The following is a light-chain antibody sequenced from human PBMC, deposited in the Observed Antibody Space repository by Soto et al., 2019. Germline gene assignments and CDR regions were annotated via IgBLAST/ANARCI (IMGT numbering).Light chain of an antibody. J-gene: IGLJ1*01. V-gene: IGLV2-14*01. CDR2: DVS. Sequence: QSALTQPASVSGSPGQSITISCTGTSSDVGGYNYVSWYQQHPGKAPKLMIYDVSNRPSGVSNRFSGSKSGNTASLTISGLQAEDEADYNCSSYTSSNTLYLFGTGTKLTVL. CDR3: SSYTSSNTLYL. CDR1: SSDVGGYNY.